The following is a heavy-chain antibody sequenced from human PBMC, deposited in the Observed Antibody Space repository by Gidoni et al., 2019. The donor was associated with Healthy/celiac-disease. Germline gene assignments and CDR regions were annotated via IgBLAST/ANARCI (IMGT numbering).Heavy chain of an antibody. CDR1: GYSFINYR. V-gene: IGHV5-51*01. Sequence: EVQMVQSGAEVKKPGESLKISCKASGYSFINYRIAWLRQMPGKGLEWMGIIFPGDSDTRYSPSFQGQVTISADKSISTAYLHWTSLKASDTAMYYCARPRSPVTMFDAFDIWGQGTTVTVSS. CDR3: ARPRSPVTMFDAFDI. J-gene: IGHJ3*02. CDR2: IFPGDSDT. D-gene: IGHD4-17*01.